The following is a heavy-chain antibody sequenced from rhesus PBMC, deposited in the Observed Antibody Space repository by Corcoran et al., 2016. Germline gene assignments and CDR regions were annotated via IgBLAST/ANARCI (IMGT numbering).Heavy chain of an antibody. CDR3: ARLVITTLDY. D-gene: IGHD3-16*01. CDR1: GYSISSGYD. J-gene: IGHJ4*01. V-gene: IGHV4-76*01. Sequence: QVQLKESGPGVVKPSETLSLTCAVSGYSISSGYDWSWIRQPPGKGLEWIGYIYGSSGSTNYNPSLKNRVTMSKDTSKNQFSMKLSSLTAADTAVYYCARLVITTLDYWGQGVLVTVSS. CDR2: IYGSSGST.